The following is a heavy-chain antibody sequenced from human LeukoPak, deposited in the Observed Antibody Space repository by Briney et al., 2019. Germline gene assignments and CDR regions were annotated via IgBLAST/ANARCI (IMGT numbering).Heavy chain of an antibody. J-gene: IGHJ4*02. CDR2: IYYSGST. D-gene: IGHD6-13*01. Sequence: SETLSLTCTVSGGSISSSSYYWGWIRQPPGKGLGWIGSIYYSGSTYYSPSLKSRVTISVDTSKNQFSLKLSSVTAADTAVYYGARTAYSSSWYLFFFDYWGQGTLVTVSS. CDR3: ARTAYSSSWYLFFFDY. CDR1: GGSISSSSYY. V-gene: IGHV4-39*07.